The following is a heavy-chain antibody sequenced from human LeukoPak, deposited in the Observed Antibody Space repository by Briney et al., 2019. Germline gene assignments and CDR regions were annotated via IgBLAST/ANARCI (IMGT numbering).Heavy chain of an antibody. CDR3: ASVYDSSGYDPPYFDY. J-gene: IGHJ4*02. D-gene: IGHD3-22*01. V-gene: IGHV4-34*01. Sequence: PSETLSLTCAVYGGSFSGYYWSWIRQPPGKGLEWIGEINHSGSTNYNPSLKSRVTISVDTSKNQFSLKLSSVTAADTAVYYCASVYDSSGYDPPYFDYWGQGTLVTVSS. CDR2: INHSGST. CDR1: GGSFSGYY.